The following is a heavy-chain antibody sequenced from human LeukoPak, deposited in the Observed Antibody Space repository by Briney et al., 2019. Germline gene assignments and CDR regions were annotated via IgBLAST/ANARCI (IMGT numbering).Heavy chain of an antibody. CDR2: VWDNGINE. CDR3: VKEPAPYSLGDA. CDR1: GFTFSRYG. J-gene: IGHJ6*04. V-gene: IGHV3-33*06. Sequence: GGSLRLSCAASGFTFSRYGMHWVRQAPGKGLEWVAVVWDNGINEFYADSMKGRFTISRDNSKHTLSLHMNSLRAEDTAVYYCVKEPAPYSLGDAWGKGTTVTISS. D-gene: IGHD3-16*01.